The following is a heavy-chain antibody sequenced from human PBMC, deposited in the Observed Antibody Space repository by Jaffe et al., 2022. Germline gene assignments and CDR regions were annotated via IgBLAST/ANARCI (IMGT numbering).Heavy chain of an antibody. J-gene: IGHJ6*03. CDR3: ARHPKSKFYYYYYYMDV. CDR1: GYSISSGYY. CDR2: IYHSGST. Sequence: QVQLQESGPGLVKPSETLSLTCAVSGYSISSGYYWGWIRQPPGKGLEWIGSIYHSGSTYYNPSLKSRVTISVDTSKNQFSLKLSSVTAADTAVYYCARHPKSKFYYYYYYMDVWGKGTTVTVSS. V-gene: IGHV4-38-2*01.